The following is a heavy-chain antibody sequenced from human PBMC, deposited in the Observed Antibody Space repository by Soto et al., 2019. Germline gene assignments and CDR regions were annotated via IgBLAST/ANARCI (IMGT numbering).Heavy chain of an antibody. J-gene: IGHJ5*02. CDR3: ARDRYSSRANWFDP. CDR2: IYYSGST. V-gene: IGHV4-31*03. Sequence: LSLTCTVSGGSISSGGYYWSWIRQHPGKGLEWIGYIYYSGSTYYNPSLKSRVTISVDTSKNQFSLKLSSVTAADTAVYYCARDRYSSRANWFDPWGQGTLVTVSS. D-gene: IGHD2-21*01. CDR1: GGSISSGGYY.